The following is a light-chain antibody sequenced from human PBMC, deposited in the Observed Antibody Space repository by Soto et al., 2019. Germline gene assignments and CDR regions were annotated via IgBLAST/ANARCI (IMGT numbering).Light chain of an antibody. CDR1: QSVNSN. J-gene: IGKJ1*01. Sequence: EIVMTQSPVTLSVSPGESVTLSCRASQSVNSNLAWYQQRPGRAPRLLIYGASTRATGIPARFSGFGSGTEFTLTISSLQSEDFAVYYCHQYTNWPPWTFGQGTKVEIK. CDR3: HQYTNWPPWT. V-gene: IGKV3-15*01. CDR2: GAS.